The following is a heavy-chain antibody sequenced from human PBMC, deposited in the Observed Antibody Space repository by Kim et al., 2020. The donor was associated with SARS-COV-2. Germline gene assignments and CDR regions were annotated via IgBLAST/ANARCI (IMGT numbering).Heavy chain of an antibody. Sequence: KGRFTISRDNSKNTLYMQMNSLRAEDTAVYYCARDLSNHSKYYLYYGMDVWGQGTTVTVSS. D-gene: IGHD4-4*01. V-gene: IGHV3-30*01. CDR3: ARDLSNHSKYYLYYGMDV. J-gene: IGHJ6*02.